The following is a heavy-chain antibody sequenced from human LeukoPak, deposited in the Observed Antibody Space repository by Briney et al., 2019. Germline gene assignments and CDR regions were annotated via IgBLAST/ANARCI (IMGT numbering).Heavy chain of an antibody. D-gene: IGHD2-2*01. CDR3: ARGIGYCSSTSCQCFEFDY. J-gene: IGHJ4*02. CDR1: GYSFTSYG. CDR2: ISGYNGNT. V-gene: IGHV1-18*01. Sequence: GASVKVFCKTSGYSFTSYGINWVRQAPGQGLEWMGWISGYNGNTNYAQKFQDRVTLTTDTFTTTVYMELRSLTSDDTAVYYCARGIGYCSSTSCQCFEFDYWGQGTLVTVSS.